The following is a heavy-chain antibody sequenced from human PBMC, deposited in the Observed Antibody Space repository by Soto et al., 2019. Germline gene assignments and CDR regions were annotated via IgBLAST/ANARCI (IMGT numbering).Heavy chain of an antibody. D-gene: IGHD3-16*01. J-gene: IGHJ3*02. CDR1: GGTFSSYA. CDR3: ARVGAVLGAFDI. V-gene: IGHV1-69*06. Sequence: SVKVSCKASGGTFSSYAISWVRQAPGQGLEWMGGIIPIFGTANYAQKFQGGVTITADKCTSTAYMELSSLRSEDTAVYYCARVGAVLGAFDIWGQGTMVTVSS. CDR2: IIPIFGTA.